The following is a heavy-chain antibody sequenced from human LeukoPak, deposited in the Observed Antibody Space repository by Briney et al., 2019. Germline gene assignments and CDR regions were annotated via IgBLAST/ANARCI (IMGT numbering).Heavy chain of an antibody. CDR1: GYPFSGSD. D-gene: IGHD6-19*01. J-gene: IGHJ4*02. Sequence: GGSLRLSCAASGYPFSGSDIHWVRQAPGKGLEWVAFVSHEGSSKFYAESVKGRFGTSRDNSKSTTYLQMNGLRADDTAVYYCAKTTGGWPRFFDHWGQGTLVAVSS. V-gene: IGHV3-30*18. CDR2: VSHEGSSK. CDR3: AKTTGGWPRFFDH.